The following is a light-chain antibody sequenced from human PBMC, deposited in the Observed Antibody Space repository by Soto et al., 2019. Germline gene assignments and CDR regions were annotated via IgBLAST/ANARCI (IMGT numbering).Light chain of an antibody. CDR1: QSISSY. Sequence: DIQMTQSPSSLSASVGDRVTITCRASQSISSYLNWYQQKPGKAPKLLIYAASSLQSGVPSRFSGSGSGTDFTLTISSLQSEDFAVYYCQEYFQWPPGMFGPGTTV. CDR3: QEYFQWPPGM. V-gene: IGKV1-39*02. J-gene: IGKJ1*01. CDR2: AAS.